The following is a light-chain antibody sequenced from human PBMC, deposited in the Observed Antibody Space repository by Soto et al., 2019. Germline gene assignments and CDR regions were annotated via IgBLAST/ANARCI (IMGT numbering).Light chain of an antibody. CDR3: QQYESLPLT. Sequence: DIQMTQSPSSLSASVGDRVTITCQASQDINKNLIWYQQKPGKAPKLLIYDASDLETGVPSRFSGSGSGTGFTFTISSLQPEEFATYYCQQYESLPLTVGQGTRLEIK. V-gene: IGKV1-33*01. J-gene: IGKJ5*01. CDR1: QDINKN. CDR2: DAS.